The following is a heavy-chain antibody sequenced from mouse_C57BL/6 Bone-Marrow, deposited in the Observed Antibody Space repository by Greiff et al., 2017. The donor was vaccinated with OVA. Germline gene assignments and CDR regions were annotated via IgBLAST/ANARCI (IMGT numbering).Heavy chain of an antibody. D-gene: IGHD2-5*01. CDR1: GYTFTSYW. V-gene: IGHV1-69*01. CDR3: ARDYSNLFAY. CDR2: IDPSDSYT. J-gene: IGHJ3*01. Sequence: QVQLQQPGAELVMPGASVKLSCKASGYTFTSYWMHWVKQRPGQGLEWIGEIDPSDSYTHYNQKFKGKSTLTVDKSSSTAYMQLSSLTSEDSAVYYCARDYSNLFAYWGQGTLVTVSA.